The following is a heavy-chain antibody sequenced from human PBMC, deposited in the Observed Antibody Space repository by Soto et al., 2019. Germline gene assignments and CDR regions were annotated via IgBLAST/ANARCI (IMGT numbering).Heavy chain of an antibody. V-gene: IGHV4-39*01. D-gene: IGHD2-2*01. J-gene: IGHJ6*02. CDR1: SASISSSSYT. CDR2: IYYSGIT. Sequence: QLQLQESGPGLVKPSETLSLTCTVSSASISSSSYTWGWIRQPPGKGQEWSGSIYYSGITYYNPFLNIRVTVSVETSKNQFSLKVTYVTDADTAVYYCARLHGYCISSSCHGHYAMDVWGQGTTVTVSS. CDR3: ARLHGYCISSSCHGHYAMDV.